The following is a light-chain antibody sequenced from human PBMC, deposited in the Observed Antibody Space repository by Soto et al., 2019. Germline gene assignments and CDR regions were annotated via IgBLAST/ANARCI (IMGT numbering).Light chain of an antibody. Sequence: EIQMTQSASTLSASAEDTVTVTCRASQSVSGWLAWYQQKPGEAPKLLIYDASALPRGVPSRFSGSGSGTKFTLTIANLQPDDFATYYCQQYETFSGTFGPGTKVDIK. CDR3: QQYETFSGT. J-gene: IGKJ1*01. CDR1: QSVSGW. CDR2: DAS. V-gene: IGKV1-5*01.